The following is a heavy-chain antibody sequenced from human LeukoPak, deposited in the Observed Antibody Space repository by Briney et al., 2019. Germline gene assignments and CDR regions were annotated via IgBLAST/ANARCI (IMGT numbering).Heavy chain of an antibody. V-gene: IGHV1-8*01. CDR2: MNPNSGNT. Sequence: ASVTVSCKASGYTFTSYDINWVRQAPGQGLEWMGWMNPNSGNTGYAQKFQGRVTMTRNTSISTAYMELSSLRSEDTAVYYCARSRKIVRGVIMPTNIVSFDPWGQGTLVTVSS. CDR1: GYTFTSYD. D-gene: IGHD3-10*02. CDR3: ARSRKIVRGVIMPTNIVSFDP. J-gene: IGHJ5*02.